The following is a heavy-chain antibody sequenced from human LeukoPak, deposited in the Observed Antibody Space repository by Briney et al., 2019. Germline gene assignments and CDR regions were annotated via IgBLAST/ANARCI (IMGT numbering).Heavy chain of an antibody. V-gene: IGHV3-66*02. D-gene: IGHD6-13*01. J-gene: IGHJ4*02. CDR2: IYSGGST. CDR3: ARGTYSSSWYVYYFDY. CDR1: GFTVSSNY. Sequence: QPGGSLRLSCAASGFTVSSNYMSWVRQAPGKGLEWVSVIYSGGSTYYADSVKGRFTISRDNSKNTLYLQMNSLRAEDTAVYYCARGTYSSSWYVYYFDYWGQGTLVTVSS.